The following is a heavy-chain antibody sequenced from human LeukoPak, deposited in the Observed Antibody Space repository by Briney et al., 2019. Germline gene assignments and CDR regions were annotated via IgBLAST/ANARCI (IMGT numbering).Heavy chain of an antibody. CDR1: GFTFTTYA. Sequence: GRSLRLSCIASGFTFTTYAMHWVRQAPGKGLEWVSLITYDGSNRQYAETVKGRFTISRDDSKNTVYLEMNNLTPEDTAVSFCAKGLATGYESGVFDFWGQGTLVTVSS. J-gene: IGHJ3*01. CDR2: ITYDGSNR. CDR3: AKGLATGYESGVFDF. V-gene: IGHV3-30*18. D-gene: IGHD3-9*01.